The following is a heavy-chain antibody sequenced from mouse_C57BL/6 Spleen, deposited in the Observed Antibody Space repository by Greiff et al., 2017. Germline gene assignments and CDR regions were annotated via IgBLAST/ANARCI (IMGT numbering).Heavy chain of an antibody. CDR3: ARAFYSNFDY. CDR2: ISDGGSYT. D-gene: IGHD2-5*01. CDR1: GFTFSSYA. J-gene: IGHJ2*01. V-gene: IGHV5-4*01. Sequence: EVQLKESGGGLVKPGGSLKLSCAASGFTFSSYAMSWVRQTPEKRLEWVATISDGGSYTYYPDNVKGRFTISRDNAKNNLYLQMSHLKSEDTAMYYCARAFYSNFDYWGQGTTLTVSS.